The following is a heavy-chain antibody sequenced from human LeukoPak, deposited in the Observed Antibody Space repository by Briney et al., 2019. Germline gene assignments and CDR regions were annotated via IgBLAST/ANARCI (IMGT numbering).Heavy chain of an antibody. D-gene: IGHD2-8*01. CDR3: ARPRDDNGAWYYFDS. CDR2: LYYSGST. CDR1: GFTVSSNY. Sequence: PGGSLRLSCAASGFTVSSNYMSWVRQAPGKGLEWIGSLYYSGSTYYSPSLENRVTISLDTSKNQFSLKLSSVTAADTAVYFCARPRDDNGAWYYFDSWGQGTLVTVSS. V-gene: IGHV4-59*05. J-gene: IGHJ4*02.